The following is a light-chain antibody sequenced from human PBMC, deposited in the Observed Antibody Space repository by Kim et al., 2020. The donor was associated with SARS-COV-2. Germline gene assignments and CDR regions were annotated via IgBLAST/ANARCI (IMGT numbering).Light chain of an antibody. Sequence: KTVILSCTRSSASIATNYVQWYQQRPGSAPTTVIYENSQRPSRVPARFSGSIDISSNSATLSISGLKTEDEADYYWQSYDTRNRVVFGGGTQLTVL. V-gene: IGLV6-57*03. CDR1: SASIATNY. J-gene: IGLJ2*01. CDR2: ENS. CDR3: QSYDTRNRVV.